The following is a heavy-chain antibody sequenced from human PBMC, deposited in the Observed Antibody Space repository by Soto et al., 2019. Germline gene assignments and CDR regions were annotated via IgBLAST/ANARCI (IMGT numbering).Heavy chain of an antibody. CDR1: GGSISSSNW. J-gene: IGHJ4*02. Sequence: PSETLSLTCAVSGGSISSSNWWSWVRQPPGKGLEWIGEIYHSGSTNYNPSLKSRVTISVDKSKNQFSLKLTSVTAADTAVYYCARGGYYDILTGPYDTAYFDYWGQGTLVTVSS. CDR2: IYHSGST. D-gene: IGHD3-9*01. CDR3: ARGGYYDILTGPYDTAYFDY. V-gene: IGHV4-4*02.